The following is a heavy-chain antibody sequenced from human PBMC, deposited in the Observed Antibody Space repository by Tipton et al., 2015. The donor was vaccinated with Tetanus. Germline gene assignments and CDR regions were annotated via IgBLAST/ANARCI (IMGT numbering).Heavy chain of an antibody. Sequence: SLRLSCAASGFTFNSYAMSWVRQAPGKGLEWVSGINSDGSSTSYADSVKGRFAISRDNAKNTVHLQMNSLRAEDTAVYYCATSGGAGYWGQGTLVTVSS. CDR2: INSDGSST. CDR1: GFTFNSYA. CDR3: ATSGGAGY. J-gene: IGHJ4*02. V-gene: IGHV3-74*01. D-gene: IGHD3-16*01.